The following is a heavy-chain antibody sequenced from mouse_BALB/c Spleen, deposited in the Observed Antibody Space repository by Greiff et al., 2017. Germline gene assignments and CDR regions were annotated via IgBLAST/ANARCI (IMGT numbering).Heavy chain of an antibody. CDR1: GFTFSDYY. V-gene: IGHV5-4*02. J-gene: IGHJ4*01. D-gene: IGHD2-1*01. CDR3: ARDRDGNYEEGAMDY. Sequence: EVKVVESGGGLVKPGGSLKLSCAASGFTFSDYYMYWVRQTPEKRLEWVATISDGGSYTYYPDSVKGRFPISRDNAKNNLYLQMSSLKSEDTAMYYCARDRDGNYEEGAMDYWGQGTSVTVSA. CDR2: ISDGGSYT.